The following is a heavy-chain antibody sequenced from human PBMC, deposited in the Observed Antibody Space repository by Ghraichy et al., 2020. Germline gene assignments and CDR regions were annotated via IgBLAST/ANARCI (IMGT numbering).Heavy chain of an antibody. CDR2: IHSSGNT. V-gene: IGHV4-31*02. J-gene: IGHJ4*02. Sequence: SQTLSLTCTVSGGSISSGGYYWNWIRQHPGKGREWIGSIHSSGNTFYNPSLKSRLTISVDTSKNQFSLRLSSIAAADTAVYSGARGVGATGLLDSWGQGTLVTVSS. CDR1: GGSISSGGYY. CDR3: ARGVGATGLLDS. D-gene: IGHD1-1*01.